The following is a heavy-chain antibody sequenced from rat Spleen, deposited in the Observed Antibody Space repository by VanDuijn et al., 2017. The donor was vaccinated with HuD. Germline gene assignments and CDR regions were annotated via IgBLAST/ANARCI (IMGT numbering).Heavy chain of an antibody. CDR1: GITFTNYW. Sequence: EVQLVETGGGLVQPGRSLKLSCVASGITFTNYWMTWIRQAPGKGLEWIASITNTGDSTYYRDSVKGRFTISRDNAKSTLSLQMDSLRSEDTATYYCARRHFGYTDYFDYWGQGVMVTVSS. J-gene: IGHJ2*01. V-gene: IGHV5-31*01. CDR2: ITNTGDST. D-gene: IGHD1-4*01. CDR3: ARRHFGYTDYFDY.